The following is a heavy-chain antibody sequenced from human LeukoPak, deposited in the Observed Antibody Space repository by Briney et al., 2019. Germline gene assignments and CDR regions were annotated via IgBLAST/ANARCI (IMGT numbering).Heavy chain of an antibody. V-gene: IGHV3-23*01. J-gene: IGHJ6*02. CDR2: ISGSGGST. Sequence: GGSLRLSCAASGFTFSSYAMSWVRQAPGKGLEWVSAISGSGGSTYYADSVKGRFTISRDNSKNTLYLQTNSLRAEDTAVYYCANDYYYGMDVWGQGTTVTVSS. CDR3: ANDYYYGMDV. CDR1: GFTFSSYA.